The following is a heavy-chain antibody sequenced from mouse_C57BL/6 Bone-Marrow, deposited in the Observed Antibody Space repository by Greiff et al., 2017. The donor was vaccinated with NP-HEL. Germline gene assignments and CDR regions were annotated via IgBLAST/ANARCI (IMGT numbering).Heavy chain of an antibody. J-gene: IGHJ2*01. CDR1: GFSLTSYG. CDR3: AKIGIYYYGSSYPYFDY. V-gene: IGHV2-5*01. D-gene: IGHD1-1*01. CDR2: IWRGGST. Sequence: QVQLKESGPGLVQPSPSLSITCTVSGFSLTSYGVHWVRQSPGQGLEWLGVIWRGGSTDYNAAFMSRLSITKDNSKSQVFFKMNSLQADDTAIYYCAKIGIYYYGSSYPYFDYWGQGTTLTVS.